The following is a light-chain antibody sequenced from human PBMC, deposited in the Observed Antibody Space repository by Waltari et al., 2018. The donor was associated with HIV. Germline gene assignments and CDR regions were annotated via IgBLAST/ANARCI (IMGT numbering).Light chain of an antibody. J-gene: IGLJ3*02. CDR3: AAWDDSLSGVV. CDR1: SSNIGSNF. CDR2: RND. Sequence: QSVLTQPPSASGAPGQRVNISCSGSSSNIGSNFVYWYQQLPGTAPKLVIYRNDQRPSGVPDRFSGSKSGTSASLAISGLRSEDEADYYCAAWDDSLSGVVFGGGTNLTVL. V-gene: IGLV1-47*01.